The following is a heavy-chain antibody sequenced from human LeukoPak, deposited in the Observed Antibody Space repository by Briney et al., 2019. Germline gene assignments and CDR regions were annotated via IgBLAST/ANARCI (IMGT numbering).Heavy chain of an antibody. Sequence: PGGSLRLSCAASGFTFSSYNMNWVRQAPGKGLEWVSCITTSGTYIYYADSVKGRFTISRDNAKNSMYLQMNRLRAEDTAVYYCARDGPEGSGSYLNYWGQGTLVTVSS. D-gene: IGHD1-26*01. V-gene: IGHV3-21*01. CDR3: ARDGPEGSGSYLNY. CDR1: GFTFSSYN. J-gene: IGHJ4*02. CDR2: ITTSGTYI.